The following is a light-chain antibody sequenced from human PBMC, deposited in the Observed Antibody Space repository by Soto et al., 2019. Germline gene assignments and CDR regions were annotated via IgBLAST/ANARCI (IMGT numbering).Light chain of an antibody. Sequence: DIQMTQAPSSLSASVGDRVTITCRARQDISTYLAWYQQKPGKVPKLLISAAYTLQSGVPPRFSGSGSGTDFTLTISSLQPEDVATYYWQQYDNAPLTFGGGTKVEIK. CDR1: QDISTY. V-gene: IGKV1-27*01. CDR2: AAY. CDR3: QQYDNAPLT. J-gene: IGKJ4*01.